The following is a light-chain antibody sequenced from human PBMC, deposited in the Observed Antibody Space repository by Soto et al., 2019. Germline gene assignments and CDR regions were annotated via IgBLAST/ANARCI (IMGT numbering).Light chain of an antibody. CDR2: GAS. CDR1: QSVSSSY. V-gene: IGKV3-20*01. Sequence: EIVLMQSPGTLSLSQGERATLSCRASQSVSSSYLAWYQQKPGQAPRLLIYGASSRATGIPDRFSGSGSGTDFTLTISRLEPEDFAVYYCQQYGSSPQTFVQGTKVE. CDR3: QQYGSSPQT. J-gene: IGKJ1*01.